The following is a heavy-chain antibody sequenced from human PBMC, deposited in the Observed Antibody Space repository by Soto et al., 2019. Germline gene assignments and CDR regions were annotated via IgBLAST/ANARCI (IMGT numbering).Heavy chain of an antibody. D-gene: IGHD6-25*01. V-gene: IGHV3-33*01. Sequence: QPGGSLRLSCAASGFTFSSYGMHWVRQAPGKGLEWVAVIWYDGSNKYYADSVKGRFTISRDNSKNTLYLQMNSLRAEDTAVYYCARSAAPSDYFDYWGQGTLVTVSS. CDR2: IWYDGSNK. CDR3: ARSAAPSDYFDY. CDR1: GFTFSSYG. J-gene: IGHJ4*02.